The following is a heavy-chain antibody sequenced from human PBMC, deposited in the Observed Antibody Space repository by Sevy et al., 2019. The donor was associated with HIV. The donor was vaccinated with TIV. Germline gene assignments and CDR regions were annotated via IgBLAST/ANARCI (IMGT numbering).Heavy chain of an antibody. Sequence: GGSLRLSCAASGFTFNSYAMSWVRQAPGKGLEWVSVISGSGGSTYYGDSVKGRFTISRDNSKNTLYRQMNNLRAEDTAVYYCAKDSGPFGSGYDTFDYWGQGTLVTVSS. D-gene: IGHD5-12*01. CDR1: GFTFNSYA. CDR2: ISGSGGST. CDR3: AKDSGPFGSGYDTFDY. V-gene: IGHV3-23*01. J-gene: IGHJ4*02.